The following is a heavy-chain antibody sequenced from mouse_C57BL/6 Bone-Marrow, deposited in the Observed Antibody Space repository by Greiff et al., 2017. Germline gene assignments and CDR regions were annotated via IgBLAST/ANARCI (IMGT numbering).Heavy chain of an antibody. CDR1: GYTFTSYW. CDR3: AREVDGYYVEGWYFEV. Sequence: QVQLQQPGAELVRPGSSVKLSCKASGYTFTSYWMDWVKQRPGQGLEWIGNIYPSDSETHYNQKFKDKATLTVDKSSSTAYMQLSSLTSEDSAVYYCAREVDGYYVEGWYFEVWGTGTTVTVSS. V-gene: IGHV1-61*01. J-gene: IGHJ1*03. CDR2: IYPSDSET. D-gene: IGHD2-3*01.